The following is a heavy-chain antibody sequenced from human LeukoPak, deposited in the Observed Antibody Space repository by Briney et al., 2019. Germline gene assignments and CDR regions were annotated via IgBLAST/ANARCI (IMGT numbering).Heavy chain of an antibody. CDR3: ARGLAGSSWYTSWFDP. CDR2: MNPNSGNT. D-gene: IGHD6-13*01. CDR1: GYTFTSYD. V-gene: IGHV1-8*01. J-gene: IGHJ5*02. Sequence: WASVKVSCKASGYTFTSYDINWVRQATGQGLEWMGWMNPNSGNTGYAQKFQGRVTMTRNTSISTAYMELSSLRSEDTAVYYCARGLAGSSWYTSWFDPWGQGTLVTVSS.